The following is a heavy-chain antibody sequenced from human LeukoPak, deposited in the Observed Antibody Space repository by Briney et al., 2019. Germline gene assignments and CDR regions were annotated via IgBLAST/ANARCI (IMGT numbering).Heavy chain of an antibody. J-gene: IGHJ1*01. CDR3: ARVPLHDRNDYYYPH. CDR2: INAGNGNA. D-gene: IGHD3-22*01. V-gene: IGHV1-3*01. Sequence: ASVKVSCKASGGTFSSYAISWVRQAPGQRLEWMAWINAGNGNAKYSQKFQGRVTTTRDTSASTAYMELSSLRSEDTAVYYCARVPLHDRNDYYYPHWGQGTVVTVSS. CDR1: GGTFSSYA.